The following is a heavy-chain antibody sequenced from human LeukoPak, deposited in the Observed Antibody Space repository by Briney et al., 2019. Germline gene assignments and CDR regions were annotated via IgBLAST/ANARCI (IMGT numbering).Heavy chain of an antibody. D-gene: IGHD1-14*01. CDR1: GFTFSSYW. CDR2: ISDDGSSS. CDR3: ARGGPGPTDYFDY. J-gene: IGHJ4*02. Sequence: GGSLRLSCAASGFTFSSYWMHWVRQAPEKGLVWVSRISDDGSSSNYADSVKGRFTISRDNAKNTLYLQVNSLRAEDAAVYYCARGGPGPTDYFDYWGQGTLVTVSS. V-gene: IGHV3-74*01.